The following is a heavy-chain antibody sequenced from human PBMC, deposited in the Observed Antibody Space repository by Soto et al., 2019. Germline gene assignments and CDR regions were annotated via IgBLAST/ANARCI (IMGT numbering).Heavy chain of an antibody. CDR3: ARVYCSGGSCYEFDY. Sequence: QVQLQESGPGLVKPSQTLSLTCTVSGGSISSGGYYWSWIRQHPGKGLEWSGYIYYSGSTYYNPSLKSRVTIAVDTSKNQFSLKLSSVTAADTAVYYCARVYCSGGSCYEFDYWGQGTLVTVSS. J-gene: IGHJ4*02. CDR1: GGSISSGGYY. D-gene: IGHD2-15*01. V-gene: IGHV4-31*03. CDR2: IYYSGST.